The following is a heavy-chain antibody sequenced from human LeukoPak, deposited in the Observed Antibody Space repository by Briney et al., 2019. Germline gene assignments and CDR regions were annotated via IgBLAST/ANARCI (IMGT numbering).Heavy chain of an antibody. CDR3: ARGREGYCSSTSCYTLYYYYYMDV. Sequence: ETLSLTCTVSGGSISSHYWSWIRQPPGKGLEWIGYIYYSGSTNYNPSLKSRVTISVDTSKNQFSLKLSSVTAADTAVYFCARGREGYCSSTSCYTLYYYYYMDVWGKGTTATVSS. CDR1: GGSISSHY. J-gene: IGHJ6*03. V-gene: IGHV4-59*11. D-gene: IGHD2-2*02. CDR2: IYYSGST.